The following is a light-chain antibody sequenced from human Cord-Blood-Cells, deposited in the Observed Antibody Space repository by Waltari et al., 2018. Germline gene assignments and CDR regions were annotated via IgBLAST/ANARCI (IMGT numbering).Light chain of an antibody. J-gene: IGKJ2*01. Sequence: DIQMTQFPSSLSALVGDRVPITCRARQSISSYLKWYQQKPGKAPKLLIYATSSLQSGVPSRFSGSGSGTDFTLTISSLQPEDFATYYCQQSYSTPYTFGQGTKLEIK. CDR3: QQSYSTPYT. V-gene: IGKV1-39*01. CDR2: ATS. CDR1: QSISSY.